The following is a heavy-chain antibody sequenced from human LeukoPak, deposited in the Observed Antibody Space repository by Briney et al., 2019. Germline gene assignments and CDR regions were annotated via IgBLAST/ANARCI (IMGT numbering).Heavy chain of an antibody. CDR1: GDTFNNYV. CDR3: SRVDRYHFYMDV. Sequence: SVKVSCKPSGDTFNNYVITWVRQAPGQGLEWMEGVIPIFNTPNYAQKFQGRVSITTDESTHTSYMELRSLRSEDTAVYYCSRVDRYHFYMDVWGIGTTVTVSS. J-gene: IGHJ6*03. CDR2: VIPIFNTP. V-gene: IGHV1-69*05.